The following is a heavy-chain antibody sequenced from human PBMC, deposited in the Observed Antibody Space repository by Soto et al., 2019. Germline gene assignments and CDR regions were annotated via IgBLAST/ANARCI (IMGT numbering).Heavy chain of an antibody. J-gene: IGHJ4*02. CDR3: ARLSSSGWPIDS. D-gene: IGHD6-19*01. CDR2: TYYSENT. Sequence: LSLTCTVSGGSISSGGYYWNWIRQHPGKGLEWIGYTYYSENTYYNPSLNSRITISADTSKNQFSLKLSSVTAADTAVYYCARLSSSGWPIDSWGQGTLVTVSS. CDR1: GGSISSGGYY. V-gene: IGHV4-31*03.